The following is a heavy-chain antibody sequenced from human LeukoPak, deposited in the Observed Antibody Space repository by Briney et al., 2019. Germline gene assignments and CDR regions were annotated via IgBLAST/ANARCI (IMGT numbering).Heavy chain of an antibody. CDR3: ARETGLLYYDILTGYPRDAFDI. V-gene: IGHV1-18*01. Sequence: ASVKVSCKASGYTFTSYGISWVRQAPGQGLEWMGWISAYNGNTNYAQKLQGRVTMTTDTSTSTAYMELRSLRSDDTAVYYCARETGLLYYDILTGYPRDAFDIWGQGTMVTVSS. CDR1: GYTFTSYG. D-gene: IGHD3-9*01. J-gene: IGHJ3*02. CDR2: ISAYNGNT.